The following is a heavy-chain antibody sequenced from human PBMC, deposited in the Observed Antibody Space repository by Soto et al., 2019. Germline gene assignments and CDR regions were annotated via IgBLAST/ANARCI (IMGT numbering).Heavy chain of an antibody. D-gene: IGHD6-6*01. CDR3: ARSIAARPRFDYGMDV. CDR1: GGSISSGGYY. J-gene: IGHJ6*02. CDR2: IYYTGNT. V-gene: IGHV4-31*03. Sequence: QVQLQESGPGLVKPSQTLSLTCTVSGGSISSGGYYWSWIRQHPGKGLEWIGHIYYTGNTYYNPSLQSRLTMSVDMSKNQFSLRLTSVTAADTAVYYCARSIAARPRFDYGMDVWGQGTTVTVSS.